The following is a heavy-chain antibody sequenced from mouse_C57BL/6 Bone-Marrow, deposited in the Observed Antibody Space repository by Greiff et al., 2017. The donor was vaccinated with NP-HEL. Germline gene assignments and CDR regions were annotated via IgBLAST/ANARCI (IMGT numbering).Heavy chain of an antibody. CDR3: ARSLVGAY. CDR1: GYPFPSYW. CDR2: IHPISGST. J-gene: IGHJ3*01. Sequence: VQLQQPGAELVKLGASVKLSCRASGYPFPSYWMPWVKQRPGQGLEWIGMIHPISGSTNYNEKFKSKATLTVDKSSSTAYMQLSSLTSEDSAVYYCARSLVGAYWGQGTLVTVSA. V-gene: IGHV1-64*01. D-gene: IGHD6-2*01.